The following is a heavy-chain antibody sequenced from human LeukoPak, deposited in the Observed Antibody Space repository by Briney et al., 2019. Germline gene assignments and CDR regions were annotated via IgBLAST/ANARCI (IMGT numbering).Heavy chain of an antibody. CDR1: GGSISSYY. CDR3: ARYYGHFDY. V-gene: IGHV4-4*07. J-gene: IGHJ4*02. Sequence: SETLSLTCTVSGGSISSYYWNWIRQPAGEGLEWIGRVYSSGTTNYNPSLKSRVTISVDTSKNQFSLKLSSVTAADTAVYYCARYYGHFDYWGQGTLVTVSS. CDR2: VYSSGTT. D-gene: IGHD4-17*01.